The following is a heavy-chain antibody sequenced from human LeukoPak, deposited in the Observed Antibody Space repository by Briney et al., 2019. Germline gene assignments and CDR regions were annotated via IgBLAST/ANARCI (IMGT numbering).Heavy chain of an antibody. V-gene: IGHV4-59*01. CDR1: GASISSYY. Sequence: SETLSLTCTVSGASISSYYWSWIRQPPGKGLEWIGYIYYSGSTDYNPSLKSRVTISVDTSKNQFSLKLSSVTAADTAVYYCASRKLGNDYWGQGTLVTVSS. J-gene: IGHJ4*02. CDR2: IYYSGST. CDR3: ASRKLGNDY. D-gene: IGHD7-27*01.